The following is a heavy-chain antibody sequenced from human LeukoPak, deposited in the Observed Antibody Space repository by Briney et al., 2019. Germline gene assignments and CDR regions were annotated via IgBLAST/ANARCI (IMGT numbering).Heavy chain of an antibody. J-gene: IGHJ5*02. Sequence: SETLSLTCTVSGASINRDYWSWLRQPPGKELEWIGYIHYTGGTNYNPSLKSRVTISLDTSKNQFSLKLSSVTAADTAVYYCARESNYHDSLGYNWFDPWGQGTLVTVSS. V-gene: IGHV4-59*01. D-gene: IGHD3-22*01. CDR2: IHYTGGT. CDR3: ARESNYHDSLGYNWFDP. CDR1: GASINRDY.